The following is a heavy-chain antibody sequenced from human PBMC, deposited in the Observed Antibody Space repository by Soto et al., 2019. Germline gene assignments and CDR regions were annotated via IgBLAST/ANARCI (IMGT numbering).Heavy chain of an antibody. CDR3: AKETPSDYYDSSGYPGR. CDR2: ISYDGSNK. D-gene: IGHD3-22*01. CDR1: VFTFSSDG. J-gene: IGHJ4*02. V-gene: IGHV3-30*18. Sequence: GGSLRLSCAASVFTFSSDGMHWVRQAPGKGLEWVAVISYDGSNKYYADSVKGRFTISRDNSKNTLYLQMNSLRAEDTAVYYCAKETPSDYYDSSGYPGRWGQGTLVTVSS.